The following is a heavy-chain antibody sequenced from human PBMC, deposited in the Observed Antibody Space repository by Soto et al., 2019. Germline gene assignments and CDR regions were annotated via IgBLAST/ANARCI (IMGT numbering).Heavy chain of an antibody. CDR2: IYYSGST. V-gene: IGHV4-59*08. CDR1: GGSISSYY. Sequence: PSETLSLTCTVSGGSISSYYWSWIRQPPGKGLEWIGYIYYSGSTNYNPSIKSRVTISVDTSKNQFSLKLNSMTAADTAVYYCARRYGASFDYWGQGTLVTVSS. CDR3: ARRYGASFDY. D-gene: IGHD1-26*01. J-gene: IGHJ4*02.